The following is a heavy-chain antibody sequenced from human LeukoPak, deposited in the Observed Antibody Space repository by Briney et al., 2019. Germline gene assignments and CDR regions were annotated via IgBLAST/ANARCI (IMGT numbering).Heavy chain of an antibody. J-gene: IGHJ6*02. D-gene: IGHD3-3*01. CDR3: AKLVAIYFYYGLDV. Sequence: GGSLRLSCAASGFTFSSYAMSWVRQTPVKGLEWVSAISGSGGSTYYADSVKGRFTISRDNSKNTLFLQMNSLRVEYTAPYYCAKLVAIYFYYGLDVWGQGTTVTVSS. CDR1: GFTFSSYA. V-gene: IGHV3-23*01. CDR2: ISGSGGST.